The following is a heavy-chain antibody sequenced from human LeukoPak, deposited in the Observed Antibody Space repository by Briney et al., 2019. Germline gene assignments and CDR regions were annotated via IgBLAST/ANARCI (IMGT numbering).Heavy chain of an antibody. V-gene: IGHV1-18*01. CDR1: GYTFTSYG. Sequence: ASVKVSCKASGYTFTSYGISWVRQAPGQGLEWMGWIGAYSGNTNYAQKLQGRVTMTTGTSTSTAYMELRSLRSDDTAVYYCARDRNYYDSSGYYYVLPFDYWGQGTLVTVSS. CDR3: ARDRNYYDSSGYYYVLPFDY. D-gene: IGHD3-22*01. J-gene: IGHJ4*02. CDR2: IGAYSGNT.